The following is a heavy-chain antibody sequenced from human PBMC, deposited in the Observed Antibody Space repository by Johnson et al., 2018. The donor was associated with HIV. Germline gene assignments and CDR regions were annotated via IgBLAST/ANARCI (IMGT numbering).Heavy chain of an antibody. V-gene: IGHV3-9*01. Sequence: EVQLVESGGGLVQPGRSLRLSCAASGFTFDDYAMHWVRQAPGKGLEWVSGISWNSGSIGYADSVKGRFTISRDNAKNSLYLQMNSLRAEDTALYYCATSLLFIKGAFDIWGQGTMVTVSS. D-gene: IGHD3-10*01. CDR1: GFTFDDYA. J-gene: IGHJ3*02. CDR2: ISWNSGSI. CDR3: ATSLLFIKGAFDI.